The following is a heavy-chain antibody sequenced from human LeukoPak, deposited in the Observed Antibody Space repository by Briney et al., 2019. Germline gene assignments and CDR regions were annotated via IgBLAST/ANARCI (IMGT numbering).Heavy chain of an antibody. CDR3: AKYSLSSWRPYYFDY. D-gene: IGHD2-2*01. Sequence: RTGGSLRLSCAASGFTFSSYAMSWVRQAPGKGLEWVSAISGSGGSTYYADSVKGRFTISRDNSKNTLYLQMNRLRAEDTAVYYCAKYSLSSWRPYYFDYWGQGTLVTVSS. J-gene: IGHJ4*02. CDR1: GFTFSSYA. V-gene: IGHV3-23*01. CDR2: ISGSGGST.